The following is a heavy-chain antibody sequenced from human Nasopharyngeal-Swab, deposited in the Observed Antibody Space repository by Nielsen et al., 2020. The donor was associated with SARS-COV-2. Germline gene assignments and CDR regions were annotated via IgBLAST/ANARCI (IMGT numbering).Heavy chain of an antibody. CDR2: ISSSSTYI. CDR1: GFTFSNYS. Sequence: ETLSLTCAASGFTFSNYSMIWVRQAPGKGLEWVSAISSSSTYIYYADSVKGRFTISRDNAENSLYLHMNSLRADDSAVYYCARRYYYDSSDYYPLDYWGQGTLVTVSS. J-gene: IGHJ4*02. V-gene: IGHV3-21*01. D-gene: IGHD3-22*01. CDR3: ARRYYYDSSDYYPLDY.